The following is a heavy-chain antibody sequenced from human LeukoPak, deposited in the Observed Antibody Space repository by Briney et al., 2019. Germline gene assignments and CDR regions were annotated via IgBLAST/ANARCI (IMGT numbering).Heavy chain of an antibody. J-gene: IGHJ4*02. CDR3: ARLYDILTGPDY. V-gene: IGHV5-51*01. D-gene: IGHD3-9*01. CDR1: GYTFRSYW. Sequence: GESLKISCKCSGYTFRSYWIGWVRQMPGKGLEWMGIIYPGDSDARYSPSFQGQVTISADESISTASLQWSSLKASDTAMYYCARLYDILTGPDYWGQGTLVTVSS. CDR2: IYPGDSDA.